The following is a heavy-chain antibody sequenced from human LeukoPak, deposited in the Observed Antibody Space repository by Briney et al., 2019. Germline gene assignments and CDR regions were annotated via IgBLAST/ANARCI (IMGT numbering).Heavy chain of an antibody. CDR3: ARPTYYYDSSGYYYNWYFDL. J-gene: IGHJ2*01. V-gene: IGHV3-20*04. D-gene: IGHD3-22*01. Sequence: GGSLRLSCAASGFIFDDYGMSWVRQAPGKGLEWVSGINWNGGSTGYADSVKGRFTISRDNAKNSLYLQMNSLRAEDTALYYCARPTYYYDSSGYYYNWYFDLWGRGTLVTVSS. CDR2: INWNGGST. CDR1: GFIFDDYG.